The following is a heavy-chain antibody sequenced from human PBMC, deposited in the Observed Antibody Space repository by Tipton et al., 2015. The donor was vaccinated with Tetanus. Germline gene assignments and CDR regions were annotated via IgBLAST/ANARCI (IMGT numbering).Heavy chain of an antibody. D-gene: IGHD5-18*01. Sequence: LRLSCALSGGLITTGGYSWGWIRQTPGQGLEWIGYIYQTDSTYYNPSLRRRLTISISRSKNQFSLKLTSVTAADTAVYYCVRGRGLGAYSFGFEYWGQGAQVTVSS. CDR3: VRGRGLGAYSFGFEY. CDR2: IYQTDST. J-gene: IGHJ4*02. CDR1: GGLITTGGYS. V-gene: IGHV4-30-2*01.